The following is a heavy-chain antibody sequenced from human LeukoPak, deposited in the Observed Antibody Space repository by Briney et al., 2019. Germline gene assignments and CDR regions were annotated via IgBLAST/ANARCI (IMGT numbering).Heavy chain of an antibody. V-gene: IGHV4-4*02. CDR1: GDSISSRNW. J-gene: IGHJ6*04. D-gene: IGHD4-11*01. CDR3: ARSPYTYYAMDV. Sequence: PSETLSLTCDVSGDSISSRNWWSWVRQSPGKGLEWIGEIHHSESTNSNPSLKSRVTISVDKSKNQLSLKLTSVTAADTAVYFCARSPYTYYAMDVWGKGTTVTVSS. CDR2: IHHSEST.